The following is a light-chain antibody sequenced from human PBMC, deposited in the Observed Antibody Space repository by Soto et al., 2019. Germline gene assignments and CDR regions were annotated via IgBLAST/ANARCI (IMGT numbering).Light chain of an antibody. Sequence: EIVLTQSPGTLSLSPGERATLSCRASQSVSSSYLAWYQQKPGQVPSLLIYGASSRATGIPDRFSGSGSGTDFTLTISRLEPEDFAVYYCHQYGSSSGTFGQGTKVGIK. V-gene: IGKV3-20*01. CDR2: GAS. CDR3: HQYGSSSGT. J-gene: IGKJ1*01. CDR1: QSVSSSY.